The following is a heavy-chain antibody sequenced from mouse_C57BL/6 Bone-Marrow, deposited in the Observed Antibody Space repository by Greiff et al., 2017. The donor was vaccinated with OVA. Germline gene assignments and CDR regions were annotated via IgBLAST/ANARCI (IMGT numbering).Heavy chain of an antibody. CDR2: IDPENGDT. D-gene: IGHD1-1*01. J-gene: IGHJ4*01. Sequence: EVQLKESGAELVRPGASVKLSCTASGFNIKDDYMHWVKQRPEQGLEWIGWIDPENGDTEYASKFQGKATITADTSSNTAYLQLSSLTSEDTAVYYCTTHGSSYVDAMDYWGQGTSVTVSS. CDR1: GFNIKDDY. CDR3: TTHGSSYVDAMDY. V-gene: IGHV14-4*01.